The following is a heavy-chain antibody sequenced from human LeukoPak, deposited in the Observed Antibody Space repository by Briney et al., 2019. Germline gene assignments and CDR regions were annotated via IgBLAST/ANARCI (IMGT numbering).Heavy chain of an antibody. CDR2: LKEDGSGK. V-gene: IGHV3-7*04. CDR3: ARVGTTGGWYFDL. CDR1: GFTFSSYW. D-gene: IGHD1/OR15-1a*01. J-gene: IGHJ2*01. Sequence: GGSLRLSCAASGFTFSSYWMNWVRQVPGKGLEWVASLKEDGSGKYYVDSVKGRLTISRDNAKNSLSLQMNSLRAEDTALYYCARVGTTGGWYFDLWGRGTLVTVSS.